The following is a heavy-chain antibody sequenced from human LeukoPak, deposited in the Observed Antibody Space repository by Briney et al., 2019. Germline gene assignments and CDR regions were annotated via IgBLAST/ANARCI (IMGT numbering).Heavy chain of an antibody. J-gene: IGHJ4*02. Sequence: GGSLRLSCAASGFTFDDYGMSWVRQAPGKGLEWVSGINWNGGSTGYADSVKGRFTISRDNAKNSLYLQMNSLRAEDTALYYCARGYCSSTSCYFDYWGQGTLVTVSS. V-gene: IGHV3-20*04. CDR2: INWNGGST. CDR1: GFTFDDYG. CDR3: ARGYCSSTSCYFDY. D-gene: IGHD2-2*01.